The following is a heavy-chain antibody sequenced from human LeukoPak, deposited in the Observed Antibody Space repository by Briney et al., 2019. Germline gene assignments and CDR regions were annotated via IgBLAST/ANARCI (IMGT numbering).Heavy chain of an antibody. CDR3: ARVGYCSSTSCYTEVVGY. CDR1: GFTFSSYS. J-gene: IGHJ4*02. CDR2: ISSGSSYI. V-gene: IGHV3-21*04. Sequence: GGSLRLSCAASGFTFSSYSMNWVRQAPGKGLEWVSSISSGSSYIYYADSVKGRFTISRDNAKNSLYLQMNSLRAEDTAVYYCARVGYCSSTSCYTEVVGYWGQGTLVTVSS. D-gene: IGHD2-2*02.